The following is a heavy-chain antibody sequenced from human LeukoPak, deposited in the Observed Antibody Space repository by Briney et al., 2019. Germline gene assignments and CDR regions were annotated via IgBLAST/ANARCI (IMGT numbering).Heavy chain of an antibody. D-gene: IGHD4-17*01. CDR2: ISNSGSTI. Sequence: PGGSLRLSCAASGFTFSSYEMNWVRQAPGKGLEWVSYISNSGSTIYYADSVKGRFTISRDNAKNSLYLQMNSLRAEDTAVYYCARGQPTVTRWFEYYYYYYMDVWGKGTTVTVSS. CDR1: GFTFSSYE. V-gene: IGHV3-48*03. CDR3: ARGQPTVTRWFEYYYYYYMDV. J-gene: IGHJ6*03.